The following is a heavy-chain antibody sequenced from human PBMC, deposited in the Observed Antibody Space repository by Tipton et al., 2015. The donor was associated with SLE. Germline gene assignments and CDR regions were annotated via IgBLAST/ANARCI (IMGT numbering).Heavy chain of an antibody. V-gene: IGHV4-31*02. D-gene: IGHD6-13*01. CDR3: ARVRAAAGTERHFDY. CDR2: IYYSGST. Sequence: LRLSCTVSGGSVSSGGYYWSWIRQPPGKGLEWIGYIYYSGSTYHNPSLKSRVTISVDTSKNQFSLKLSSVTAADTAVYYCARVRAAAGTERHFDYWGQGPLVTVSS. CDR1: GGSVSSGGYY. J-gene: IGHJ4*02.